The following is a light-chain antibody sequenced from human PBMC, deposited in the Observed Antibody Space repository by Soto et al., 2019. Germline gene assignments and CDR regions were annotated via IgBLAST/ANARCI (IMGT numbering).Light chain of an antibody. CDR1: SSNIGAGHA. CDR3: QSYDPTLRTSL. J-gene: IGLJ7*01. CDR2: SNN. Sequence: QAVVTQPPSVSGAPGQRVTISCTGSSSNIGAGHAVHWYQQLPGTAPKLLIHSNNNRPSGVPDRFSGSKSGTSASLAIAGLPADDEAEYYCQSYDPTLRTSLFGGGTQLTVL. V-gene: IGLV1-40*01.